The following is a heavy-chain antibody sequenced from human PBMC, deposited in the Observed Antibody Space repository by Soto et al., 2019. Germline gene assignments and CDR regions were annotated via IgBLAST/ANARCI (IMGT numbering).Heavy chain of an antibody. J-gene: IGHJ6*02. CDR2: IDPSDSYT. CDR1: GYSFTSYW. V-gene: IGHV5-10-1*01. Sequence: GESLKISCKGSGYSFTSYWISWVRQMPGKGLEWMGRIDPSDSYTNYSPSFQGHVTISADKSIGTAYLQWSSLKASDTAMYYCARRPPRIAASHPVYYYGMDVWGQGTTVTVSS. CDR3: ARRPPRIAASHPVYYYGMDV. D-gene: IGHD6-6*01.